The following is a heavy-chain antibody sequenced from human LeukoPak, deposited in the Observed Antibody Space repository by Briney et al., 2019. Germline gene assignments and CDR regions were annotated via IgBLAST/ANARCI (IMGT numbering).Heavy chain of an antibody. CDR3: ARGFQLESTDY. V-gene: IGHV3-48*01. CDR2: ISSSSSTI. Sequence: PGGSLRLSCAASGFTFSRYSMIWVRQAPGKGLEWVSYISSSSSTIYYADSVKGRFTISRDNAKNSLYLQMNSLRAEDTAVYYCARGFQLESTDYWGQGTLVTVSS. J-gene: IGHJ4*02. CDR1: GFTFSRYS. D-gene: IGHD1-1*01.